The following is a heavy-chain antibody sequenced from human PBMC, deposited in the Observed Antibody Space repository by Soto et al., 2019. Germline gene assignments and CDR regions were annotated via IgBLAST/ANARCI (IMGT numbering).Heavy chain of an antibody. V-gene: IGHV1-3*01. Sequence: ASVKVSCKASGYTFTSYAMHWVRQAPGQRLEWMGWVNAGNGNTKYSQKFQGGVTITRDTSASTAYMELSSLRSEDTAVYYCARDDVGDIVVVTASINHSYGMDVWGQGTTVTVSS. D-gene: IGHD2-2*01. J-gene: IGHJ6*02. CDR2: VNAGNGNT. CDR3: ARDDVGDIVVVTASINHSYGMDV. CDR1: GYTFTSYA.